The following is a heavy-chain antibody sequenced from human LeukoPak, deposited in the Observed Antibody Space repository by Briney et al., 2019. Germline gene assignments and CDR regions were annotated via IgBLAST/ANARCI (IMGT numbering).Heavy chain of an antibody. V-gene: IGHV3-30*02. CDR3: AKANPSGEWLPSYYYYYYYMDV. CDR2: IRYDGSNK. Sequence: PGGSLRLSCAASGFTFSSYGMHWVRQAPGKGLEWVAFIRYDGSNKYYADSVKSRFTISRDNSKNTLYLQMNSLRAEDTAVYYCAKANPSGEWLPSYYYYYYYMDVWGKGTTVTVSS. J-gene: IGHJ6*03. D-gene: IGHD3-3*01. CDR1: GFTFSSYG.